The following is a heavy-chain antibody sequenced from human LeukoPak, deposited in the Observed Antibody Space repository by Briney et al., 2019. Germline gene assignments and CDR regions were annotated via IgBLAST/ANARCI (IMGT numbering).Heavy chain of an antibody. J-gene: IGHJ4*02. CDR1: GGSISDYY. CDR3: ARDRGQWLVPFDY. CDR2: MDYSGST. Sequence: SETLSLTCTVSGGSISDYYWTWIRQSPGTGLEWIGYMDYSGSTAYNPSLKSRVTISIDTSKKQFSLELSSVAAADTAVYYCARDRGQWLVPFDYWGQGTLVTVSS. V-gene: IGHV4-59*12. D-gene: IGHD6-19*01.